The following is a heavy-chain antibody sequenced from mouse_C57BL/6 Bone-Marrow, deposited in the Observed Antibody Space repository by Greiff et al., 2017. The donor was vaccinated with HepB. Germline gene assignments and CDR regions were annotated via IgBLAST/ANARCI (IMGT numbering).Heavy chain of an antibody. Sequence: DVMLVESGGGLVQPKGSLKLSCAASGFTFNTYAMHWVRQAPGKGLEWVARIRSKSSNYATYYADSVKDRFTISRDDSQSMLYLQMNNLKTEDTAMYYCVRDGDVLGYYYAMDYWGQGTSVTVSS. CDR1: GFTFNTYA. CDR2: IRSKSSNYAT. V-gene: IGHV10-3*01. J-gene: IGHJ4*01. CDR3: VRDGDVLGYYYAMDY.